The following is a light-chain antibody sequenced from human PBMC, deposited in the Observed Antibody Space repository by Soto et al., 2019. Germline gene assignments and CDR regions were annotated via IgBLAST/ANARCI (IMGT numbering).Light chain of an antibody. CDR2: EVS. CDR3: CSYAGSFTYV. J-gene: IGLJ1*01. CDR1: NSDVGAYNY. V-gene: IGLV2-14*01. Sequence: QSVLTQPASVSGSPGQSITISCTGTNSDVGAYNYVSWFQQHPGRAPKLIIFEVSNRPSGVSHRFSGSKSGNTASLTISGLQTEDEADYYCCSYAGSFTYVFGTGTKVTVL.